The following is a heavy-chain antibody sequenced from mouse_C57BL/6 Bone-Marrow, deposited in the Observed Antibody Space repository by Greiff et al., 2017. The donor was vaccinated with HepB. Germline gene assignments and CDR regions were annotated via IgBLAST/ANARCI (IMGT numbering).Heavy chain of an antibody. CDR1: GYTFTDYY. CDR2: INPNNGGT. CDR3: ARGGSNYEDAMDY. V-gene: IGHV1-26*01. D-gene: IGHD2-5*01. Sequence: EVQLQQSGPELVKPGASVKISCKASGYTFTDYYMNWVKQSHGKSLEWIGDINPNNGGTSYNQKFKGKATLTVDKSSSTAYMELRSLTSEDSAVYYCARGGSNYEDAMDYWGQGTSVTVSS. J-gene: IGHJ4*01.